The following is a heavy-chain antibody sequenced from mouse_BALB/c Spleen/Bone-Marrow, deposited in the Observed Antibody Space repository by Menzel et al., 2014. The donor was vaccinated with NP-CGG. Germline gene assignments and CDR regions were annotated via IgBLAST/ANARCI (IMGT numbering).Heavy chain of an antibody. J-gene: IGHJ3*01. Sequence: EVKLQESGGGLVQPGGSMKLSCVASGFTFSNYWMNWVRQSPEKGLEWVAEIRLKSNNYATHYAESVKGRFTISRDDSKSSVYLQMNILRAEDTGIYYCTREGLRRGFAYWGQGTLVTVSA. CDR2: IRLKSNNYAT. CDR3: TREGLRRGFAY. V-gene: IGHV6-6*02. CDR1: GFTFSNYW. D-gene: IGHD2-2*01.